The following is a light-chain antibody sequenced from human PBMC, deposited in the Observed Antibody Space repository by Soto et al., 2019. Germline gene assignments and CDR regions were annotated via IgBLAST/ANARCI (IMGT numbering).Light chain of an antibody. CDR1: SSDVGGYNY. CDR2: DVS. V-gene: IGLV2-14*01. CDR3: SSYTSSSTPV. J-gene: IGLJ2*01. Sequence: QSALTQPASVSGSPGQSLTIYCTGTSSDVGGYNYVSWYQQHPGKAPKLMIYDVSNRPSGVSNRFSGSKSGNTASLTISGLQAEDEADYYCSSYTSSSTPVFGGGTELTVL.